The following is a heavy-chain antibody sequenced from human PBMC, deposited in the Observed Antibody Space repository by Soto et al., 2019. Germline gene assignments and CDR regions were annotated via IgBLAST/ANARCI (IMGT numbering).Heavy chain of an antibody. V-gene: IGHV3-20*04. CDR3: ARERGITMATFPLDY. CDR1: GFTFDDYG. D-gene: IGHD3-10*01. CDR2: INWNGGST. J-gene: IGHJ4*02. Sequence: SGGSLRLSCAASGFTFDDYGMSWVRQAPGKGLEWVSGINWNGGSTGYADSVKGRFTISRDNAKNSLYLQMNSLRAEDTALYYCARERGITMATFPLDYWGQGTLVTVSS.